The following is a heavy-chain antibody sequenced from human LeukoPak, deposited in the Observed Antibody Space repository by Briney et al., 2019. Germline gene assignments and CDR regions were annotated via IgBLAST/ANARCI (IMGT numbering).Heavy chain of an antibody. D-gene: IGHD3-22*01. CDR2: IYYSGST. CDR1: GGSISSGDYY. V-gene: IGHV4-30-4*01. J-gene: IGHJ4*02. CDR3: ARERVYYDSSGYYTTALFDY. Sequence: SETLSLTCTVSGGSISSGDYYWGWIRQPPGKGLEWIGYIYYSGSTYYNPSLKSRVTISVDTSKNQFSLKLSSVTAADTAVYYCARERVYYDSSGYYTTALFDYWGQGTLVTVSS.